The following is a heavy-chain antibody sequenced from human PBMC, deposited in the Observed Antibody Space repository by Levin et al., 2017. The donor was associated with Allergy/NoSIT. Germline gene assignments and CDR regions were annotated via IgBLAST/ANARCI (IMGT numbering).Heavy chain of an antibody. CDR1: GFTFTSSA. CDR3: AAEIVPWLYSGVGRDAFDI. J-gene: IGHJ3*02. V-gene: IGHV1-58*01. D-gene: IGHD5-12*01. CDR2: IVVGSGNT. Sequence: KISCKASGFTFTSSAVQWVRQARGQRLEWIGWIVVGSGNTNYAQKFQERVTITRDMSTSTAYMELSSLRSEDTAVYYCAAEIVPWLYSGVGRDAFDIWGQGTMVTVSS.